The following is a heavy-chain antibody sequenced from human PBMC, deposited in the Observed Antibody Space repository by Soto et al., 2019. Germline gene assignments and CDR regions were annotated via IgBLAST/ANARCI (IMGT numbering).Heavy chain of an antibody. CDR3: ARSWAGRGLGFGLDV. D-gene: IGHD7-27*01. J-gene: IGHJ6*02. CDR2: ISGGGAST. V-gene: IGHV3-23*01. CDR1: GFTLSSYT. Sequence: EVQLLESGGGLVQPGGSLRVSCAASGFTLSSYTMNWVRQAPGKGLEWVSLISGGGASTSYADSVKGRFTISRDSSKNTLYLQIDRLGAEDTALYYCARSWAGRGLGFGLDVWGQGTTVTVSS.